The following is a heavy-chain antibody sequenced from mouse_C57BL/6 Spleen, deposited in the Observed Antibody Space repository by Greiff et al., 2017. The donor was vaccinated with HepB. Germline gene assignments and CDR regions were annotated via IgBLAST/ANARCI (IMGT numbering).Heavy chain of an antibody. CDR3: ARKEAPFDY. CDR2: ISYDGSN. V-gene: IGHV3-6*01. J-gene: IGHJ2*01. CDR1: GYSITSGYY. Sequence: EVQLQESGPGLVKPSQSLSLTCSVTGYSITSGYYWNWIRQFPGNKLEWMGYISYDGSNNYNPSLKNRISITRDTSKNQFFLKLNSVTTEDTATYYCARKEAPFDYWGQGTTLTVSS.